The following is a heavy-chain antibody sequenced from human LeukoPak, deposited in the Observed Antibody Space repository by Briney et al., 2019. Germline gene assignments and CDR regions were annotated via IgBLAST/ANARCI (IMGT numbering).Heavy chain of an antibody. CDR3: ARAYGYCSAGSCYYYGMDV. V-gene: IGHV5-51*01. CDR2: IHPGDSDT. J-gene: IGHJ6*02. Sequence: GESLKISCKGSGYSFTTHGIAWVRQMPGKGLEWMGIIHPGDSDTRYSPSLQGQVTISADKSISTAYLQWSSQKASDTAMYYCARAYGYCSAGSCYYYGMDVWGQGTTVTVSS. D-gene: IGHD2-15*01. CDR1: GYSFTTHG.